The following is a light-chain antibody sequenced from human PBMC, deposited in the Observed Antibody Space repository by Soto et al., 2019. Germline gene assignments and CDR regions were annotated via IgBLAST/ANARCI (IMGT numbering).Light chain of an antibody. V-gene: IGKV1-27*01. CDR3: QRYNSALPYT. CDR1: QGISNY. Sequence: DIQMTQAPSSLSASVGDRVTITCRASQGISNYLAWYQQKPGKVPKLLIYAASTSQSGVPSRFSGSGAGTDFNLTISSLQPEDVATYYCQRYNSALPYTFGQGTKLEIK. J-gene: IGKJ2*01. CDR2: AAS.